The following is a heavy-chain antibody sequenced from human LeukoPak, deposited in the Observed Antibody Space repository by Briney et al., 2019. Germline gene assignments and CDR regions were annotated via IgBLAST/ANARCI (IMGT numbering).Heavy chain of an antibody. Sequence: SETLSLTCTVSGGSISSYYWSWIRQPPGKGLEWIGEINHSGSTNYNPSLKSRVTISVDASKNQFSLKLSSVTAADTAVYYCAGVRIAARYDYWGQGTLVTVSS. CDR2: INHSGST. CDR3: AGVRIAARYDY. CDR1: GGSISSYY. J-gene: IGHJ4*02. D-gene: IGHD6-6*01. V-gene: IGHV4-34*01.